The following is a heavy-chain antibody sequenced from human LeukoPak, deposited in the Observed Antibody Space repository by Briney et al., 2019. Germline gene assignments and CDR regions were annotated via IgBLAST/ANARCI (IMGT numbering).Heavy chain of an antibody. J-gene: IGHJ3*02. Sequence: PSETLSLTCPVSGGSISSYYWSWIRQPPGKGLEWIGYIYYSGSTNYNPSLKSRVTISVDTSKNQFSLNVTSVTAADTAVYYCARDGVWAYSGMSRSAFDIWGQGTMVTVSS. CDR3: ARDGVWAYSGMSRSAFDI. CDR2: IYYSGST. V-gene: IGHV4-59*01. D-gene: IGHD1-26*01. CDR1: GGSISSYY.